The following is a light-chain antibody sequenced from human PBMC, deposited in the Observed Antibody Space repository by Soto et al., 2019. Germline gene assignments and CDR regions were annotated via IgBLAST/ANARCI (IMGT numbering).Light chain of an antibody. CDR1: NIEIKS. Sequence: SYELTQPPSVSVAPGQTARITCGGNNIEIKSVHWYQQKPGQAPVLVVYEDGDRTTGIPERFSGSKSGNPATLTTSSVEAGDEADYYCQVWDTTNPVIFGGGTKLTVL. CDR3: QVWDTTNPVI. V-gene: IGLV3-21*02. CDR2: EDG. J-gene: IGLJ2*01.